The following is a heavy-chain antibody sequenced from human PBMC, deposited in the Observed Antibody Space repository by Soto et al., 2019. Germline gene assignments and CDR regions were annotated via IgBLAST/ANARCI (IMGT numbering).Heavy chain of an antibody. D-gene: IGHD4-17*01. CDR3: ARARGITVTTTFDY. J-gene: IGHJ4*02. CDR2: INPNSGGT. Sequence: ASVKVSCKASGYTFTGYYMHWVRQAPGQGLEWMGWINPNSGGTNYAQKFQGWVTMTRDTSISTAYMELSRLRSDDTAVYYCARARGITVTTTFDYWGQGTLVTVSS. V-gene: IGHV1-2*04. CDR1: GYTFTGYY.